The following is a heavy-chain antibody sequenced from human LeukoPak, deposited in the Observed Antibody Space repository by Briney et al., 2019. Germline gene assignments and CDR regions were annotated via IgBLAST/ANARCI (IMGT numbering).Heavy chain of an antibody. J-gene: IGHJ5*02. D-gene: IGHD2-2*01. CDR2: INPNSDDT. V-gene: IGHV1-2*02. CDR3: ARERTPAAPNWFDP. Sequence: ASVKVSCKASGYTFTGYYINWVRQAPGRGLEWMGWINPNSDDTNYAQKFQGRVTMTRDTSISTAYMELSRLRSDDTAVYYCARERTPAAPNWFDPWGQGTLVTVSS. CDR1: GYTFTGYY.